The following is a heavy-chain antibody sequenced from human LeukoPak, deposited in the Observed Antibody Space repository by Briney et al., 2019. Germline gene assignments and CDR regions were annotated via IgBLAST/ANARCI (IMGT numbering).Heavy chain of an antibody. CDR3: ARGPSSGWYYSDY. V-gene: IGHV3-53*01. D-gene: IGHD6-19*01. Sequence: PGGSLRLSCAASEFSVGSNYMTWVRQAPGKGLEWVSLIYSGGSTYYADSVKGRFTISRDNSKNTLYLQMNSLRAEDTAVYYCARGPSSGWYYSDYWGQGTLVTVSS. CDR2: IYSGGST. CDR1: EFSVGSNY. J-gene: IGHJ4*02.